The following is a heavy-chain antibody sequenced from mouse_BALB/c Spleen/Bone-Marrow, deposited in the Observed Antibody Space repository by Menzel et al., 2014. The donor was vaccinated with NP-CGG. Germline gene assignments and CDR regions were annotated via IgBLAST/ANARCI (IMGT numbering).Heavy chain of an antibody. Sequence: VQLQQSGPELVKPGASVKIPCKASGYTFTDYNMVWVKQSHGKSLEWIGDINPNNGGTIYNQKFKGKATLTVDKSSSTAYMELRSLTSEDTAVYYCARRHGSSFDYWGQGTTLTVSS. CDR1: GYTFTDYN. CDR3: ARRHGSSFDY. CDR2: INPNNGGT. V-gene: IGHV1-18*01. D-gene: IGHD1-1*01. J-gene: IGHJ2*01.